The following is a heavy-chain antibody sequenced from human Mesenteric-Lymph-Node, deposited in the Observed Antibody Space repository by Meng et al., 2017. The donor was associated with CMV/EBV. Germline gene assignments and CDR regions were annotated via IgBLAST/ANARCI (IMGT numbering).Heavy chain of an antibody. CDR1: GGSVSSGSYY. Sequence: GSLRLSCTVSGGSVSSGSYYWTWIRQPPGKGLEWIGYIYYSGSTNYNPSLKSRVTISLDTSKNQFSLKLSSVTAADTAVYYCARDKQVGYCSGTTCLTRGFDPWGQGSLVTVSS. CDR2: IYYSGST. V-gene: IGHV4-61*01. J-gene: IGHJ5*02. CDR3: ARDKQVGYCSGTTCLTRGFDP. D-gene: IGHD2-2*01.